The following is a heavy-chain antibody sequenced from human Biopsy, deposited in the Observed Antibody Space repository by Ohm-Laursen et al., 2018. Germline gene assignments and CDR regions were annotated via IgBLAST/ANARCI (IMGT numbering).Heavy chain of an antibody. V-gene: IGHV1-69*06. J-gene: IGHJ1*01. Sequence: SSVKVSCKAPEGTFSNYGVNWVRQAPGQGLEWLGGNIPILGTGNYAHQFQDRVTVVADTSTSTSTMELRSLRSDDTAVYYCATKLTGYFHHWGQGTLVIVSS. CDR1: EGTFSNYG. D-gene: IGHD3-9*01. CDR3: ATKLTGYFHH. CDR2: NIPILGTG.